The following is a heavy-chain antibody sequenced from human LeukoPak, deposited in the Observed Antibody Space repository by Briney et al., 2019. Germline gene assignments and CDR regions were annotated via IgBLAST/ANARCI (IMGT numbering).Heavy chain of an antibody. Sequence: GESLKISCKGSGYSFSSYWIGWVRQMPGKGLEWMGIIYPGDSDTRYSPSFQGQVTISADKSINTAYLQWSSLKASDAAIYYCARRGEAMDPFDYWGQGTLVTVSS. CDR3: ARRGEAMDPFDY. J-gene: IGHJ4*02. V-gene: IGHV5-51*01. D-gene: IGHD5-18*01. CDR2: IYPGDSDT. CDR1: GYSFSSYW.